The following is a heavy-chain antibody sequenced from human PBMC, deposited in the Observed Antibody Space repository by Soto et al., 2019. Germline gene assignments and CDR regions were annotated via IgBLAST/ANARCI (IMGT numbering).Heavy chain of an antibody. D-gene: IGHD2-15*01. J-gene: IGHJ5*02. CDR1: GGSISSGGYY. CDR3: ARDIVSVKGGVGVGGGYSWFDP. Sequence: SETLSLTCTVSGGSISSGGYYWSWIRQHPGKGLEWIWYIYYSGITYYNPSFKSRVTISVDTSKNQFSLKLSSLTAADSAVYYCARDIVSVKGGVGVGGGYSWFDPWGQGTLVTVSS. V-gene: IGHV4-31*03. CDR2: IYYSGIT.